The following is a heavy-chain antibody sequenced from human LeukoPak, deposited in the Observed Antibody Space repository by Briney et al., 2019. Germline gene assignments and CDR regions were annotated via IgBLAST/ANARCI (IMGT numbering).Heavy chain of an antibody. Sequence: GGSLRLSCAASGFTVSSNYMSWVRQAPGKGLEWVSVIYSGGSTYYADSVKGRFTISRDNSKNTLYLQMNSLRAEDTAVYYCARLSFVSSPGILLWAHFDYWGQGTLVTVSS. V-gene: IGHV3-53*01. CDR2: IYSGGST. CDR1: GFTVSSNY. J-gene: IGHJ4*02. D-gene: IGHD5-18*01. CDR3: ARLSFVSSPGILLWAHFDY.